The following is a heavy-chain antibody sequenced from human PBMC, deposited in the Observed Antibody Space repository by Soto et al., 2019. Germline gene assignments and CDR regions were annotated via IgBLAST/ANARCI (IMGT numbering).Heavy chain of an antibody. CDR2: INHSGST. CDR1: GGSFSGYY. D-gene: IGHD2-21*02. V-gene: IGHV4-34*01. CDR3: AREGRVTPATADAFDI. Sequence: QVQLQQWGAGLLKPSETLSLTCAVYGGSFSGYYWSWIRQPPGKGLEWIGEINHSGSTNYNPSLKRRVTISLDTSKNQFSLKLSSVTAADTAVYYCAREGRVTPATADAFDIWGQGTMVTVSS. J-gene: IGHJ3*02.